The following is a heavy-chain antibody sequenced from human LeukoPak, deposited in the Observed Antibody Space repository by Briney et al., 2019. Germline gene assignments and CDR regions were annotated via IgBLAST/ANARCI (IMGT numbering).Heavy chain of an antibody. V-gene: IGHV3-30-3*01. D-gene: IGHD3-3*01. J-gene: IGHJ4*02. CDR2: ISYDGSNK. CDR3: ASTIGIFGVVIMGYYFDY. Sequence: PGGSLRLSCAASGFTFSSYAMHWVRQAPGKGLEWVAVISYDGSNKYYADSVKGRFTISRDNSKNTLYLQMNSLRAEDTAVYYCASTIGIFGVVIMGYYFDYWGQGTLVTVSS. CDR1: GFTFSSYA.